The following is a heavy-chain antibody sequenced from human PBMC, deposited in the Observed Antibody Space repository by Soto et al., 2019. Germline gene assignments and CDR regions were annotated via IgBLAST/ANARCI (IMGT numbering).Heavy chain of an antibody. Sequence: GASVKVSCKASGYTFTSYDINWVRQATGQGLEWMGWMNPNSGNTGYAQKFQGRVTMTRNTSISTAYMELSSLRSEDTAVYYCARGRTIDYGDFGLHDAFDIWGQGTMVTVSS. CDR2: MNPNSGNT. CDR1: GYTFTSYD. J-gene: IGHJ3*02. D-gene: IGHD4-17*01. CDR3: ARGRTIDYGDFGLHDAFDI. V-gene: IGHV1-8*01.